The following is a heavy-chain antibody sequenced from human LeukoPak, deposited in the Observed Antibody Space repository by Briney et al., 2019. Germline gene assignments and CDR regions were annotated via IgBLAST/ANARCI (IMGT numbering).Heavy chain of an antibody. CDR1: GFTFSSHT. CDR3: ARGSSFFDY. D-gene: IGHD3-10*01. V-gene: IGHV3-48*04. J-gene: IGHJ4*02. Sequence: HTGGSLRLSCVASGFTFSSHTMNWVRQAPGKGLAWISYISGNSSSIYYADSVKGRFTVSRDNAKNSLYLQMNSLRAEDTAVYYCARGSSFFDYWGQGTLVTVSS. CDR2: ISGNSSSI.